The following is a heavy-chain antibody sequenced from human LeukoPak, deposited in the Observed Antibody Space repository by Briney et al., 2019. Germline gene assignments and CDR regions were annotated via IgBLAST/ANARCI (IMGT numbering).Heavy chain of an antibody. J-gene: IGHJ6*03. CDR2: IYYSGST. D-gene: IGHD3-16*01. V-gene: IGHV4-39*02. Sequence: SETLSLTCTVSGGSISSTSYYWGWIRQSPGKGLEWIGSIYYSGSTYYNPSLKSRVTISVDTSKNQFSLKLSSVTAADTAVYYCARETSQKGAHYMDVWGKGTTVTISS. CDR1: GGSISSTSYY. CDR3: ARETSQKGAHYMDV.